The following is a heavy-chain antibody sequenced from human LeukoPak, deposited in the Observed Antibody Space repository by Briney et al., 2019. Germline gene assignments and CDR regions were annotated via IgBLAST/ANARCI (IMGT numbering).Heavy chain of an antibody. V-gene: IGHV4-38-2*01. CDR1: GYSISSGYY. CDR2: IYHSGST. D-gene: IGHD3-10*01. CDR3: ARVTRGMTYYYGSGSYSDYYYYYMDV. J-gene: IGHJ6*03. Sequence: SETLSLTCAVSGYSISSGYYWGWIRQPPGNGLEWIGSIYHSGSTYYNPSLKSRVTISVDTSKNQFSLKLSSVTAADTAVYYCARVTRGMTYYYGSGSYSDYYYYYMDVWGKGTTVTVSS.